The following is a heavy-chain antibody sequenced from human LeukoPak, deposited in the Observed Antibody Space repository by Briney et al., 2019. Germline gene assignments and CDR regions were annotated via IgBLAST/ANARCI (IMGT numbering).Heavy chain of an antibody. J-gene: IGHJ5*02. D-gene: IGHD2-8*02. CDR1: GGSFSGYY. V-gene: IGHV4-34*01. Sequence: SETLSLTCAVYGGSFSGYYWSWIRQPPGKGLEWIGEINHSGSTNYNPSLKSRVTISVDTSKNQFSLKLSSVTAADTAVYYCARGLWWTPTWFDPWGQGTLVTVSS. CDR3: ARGLWWTPTWFDP. CDR2: INHSGST.